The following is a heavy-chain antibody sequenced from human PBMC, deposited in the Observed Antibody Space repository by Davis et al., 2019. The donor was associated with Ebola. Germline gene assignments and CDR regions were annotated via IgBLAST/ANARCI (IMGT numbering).Heavy chain of an antibody. Sequence: GESLKISCAASGFTFSTYSMSWVRQAPGKGLEWVSVIYSGGSTYYADSVKGRFTISRHNSKNTLYLQMNSLRAEDTAVYYCAKHLDTAMWSWFDPWGQGTLVTVSS. CDR1: GFTFSTYS. CDR2: IYSGGST. D-gene: IGHD5-18*01. J-gene: IGHJ5*02. CDR3: AKHLDTAMWSWFDP. V-gene: IGHV3-53*04.